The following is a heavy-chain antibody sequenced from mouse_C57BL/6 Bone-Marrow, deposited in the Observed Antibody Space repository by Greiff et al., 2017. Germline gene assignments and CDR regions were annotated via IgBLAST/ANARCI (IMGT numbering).Heavy chain of an antibody. V-gene: IGHV1-69*01. CDR1: GYTFTSYW. CDR2: FDPSDSYT. D-gene: IGHD2-3*01. CDR3: ATDGYYGFAY. J-gene: IGHJ3*01. Sequence: QVQLQQPGAELVMPGASVKLSCKASGYTFTSYWMHWVKQRPGKGLEWIGEFDPSDSYTNYNQKFKGKSTLTVDKSSSTAYMQLSSLTSEDSAVXYCATDGYYGFAYWGQGTLVTVSA.